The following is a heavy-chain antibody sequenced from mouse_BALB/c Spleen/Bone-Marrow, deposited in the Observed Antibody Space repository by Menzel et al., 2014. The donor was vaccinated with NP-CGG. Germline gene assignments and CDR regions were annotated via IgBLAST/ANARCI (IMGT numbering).Heavy chain of an antibody. CDR2: INPSTGYT. CDR3: ARSGDYGGFDY. D-gene: IGHD2-4*01. V-gene: IGHV1-7*01. Sequence: QVQLQQSGAELAKPGASVKMSCKASGYTFTSYWMHWVKQRPGQGLEWIGYINPSTGYTEYDQKFKDKATLTADKSSSTAYMQLSSLTSEDSAVYYCARSGDYGGFDYWGQGTTLTVSS. J-gene: IGHJ2*01. CDR1: GYTFTSYW.